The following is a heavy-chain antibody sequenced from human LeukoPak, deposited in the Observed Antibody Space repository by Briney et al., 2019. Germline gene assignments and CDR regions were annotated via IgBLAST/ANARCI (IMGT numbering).Heavy chain of an antibody. V-gene: IGHV3-48*04. CDR3: ARLVNYYYYMDV. D-gene: IGHD4-23*01. CDR1: GFTFSSYS. CDR2: ISSSGSTI. Sequence: GGSLRLSCAASGFTFSSYSMTWVRQAPGKGLEWVSYISSSGSTIYYADSVKGRFTISRDNAKNSLYLQMNSLRAEDTAVYYCARLVNYYYYMDVWGKGTTVTVSS. J-gene: IGHJ6*03.